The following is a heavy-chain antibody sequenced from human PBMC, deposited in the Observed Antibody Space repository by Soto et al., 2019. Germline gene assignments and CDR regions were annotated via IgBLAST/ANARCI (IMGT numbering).Heavy chain of an antibody. CDR3: ASAPPGRGFDY. CDR1: GLTVSTNY. V-gene: IGHV3-53*01. J-gene: IGHJ4*02. CDR2: IYSAVIGGSI. Sequence: EVQLVESGGGLIQPGGSLRLSCAATGLTVSTNYMNWVRQAPGRGLEWVSVIYSAVIGGSIYYADSVKGRFTISRDNSKNTMYLQLNSLRAEDTDVYYCASAPPGRGFDYWGQGTLVTLSS.